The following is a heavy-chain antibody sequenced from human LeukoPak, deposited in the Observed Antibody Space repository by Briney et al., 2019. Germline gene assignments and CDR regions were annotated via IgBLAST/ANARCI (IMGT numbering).Heavy chain of an antibody. Sequence: GGSLRLSCAAPGLTFSSYWMSSVRQAPGKGLESVANIKEDGSYKYYVGFVRGRFTISRDNAKNSLYMQMNSLRAEDTAVYYCARDVTAFDYWGQGTLVTVSS. CDR1: GLTFSSYW. D-gene: IGHD3-16*01. J-gene: IGHJ4*02. CDR2: IKEDGSYK. CDR3: ARDVTAFDY. V-gene: IGHV3-7*05.